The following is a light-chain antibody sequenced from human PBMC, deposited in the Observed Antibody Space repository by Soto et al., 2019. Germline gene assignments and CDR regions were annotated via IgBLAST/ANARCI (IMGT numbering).Light chain of an antibody. V-gene: IGLV1-40*01. CDR2: GNS. Sequence: QSVLTQPPSVSGAPGQRVTISCTGSSSNIGAGYDVHWYQQLPGTAPKLLIYGNSNRPSGVPDRFSGSKSGTSASLAITGLQDDDEADNYCQSYDSSLCGVVFGGGTKVTVL. J-gene: IGLJ2*01. CDR3: QSYDSSLCGVV. CDR1: SSNIGAGYD.